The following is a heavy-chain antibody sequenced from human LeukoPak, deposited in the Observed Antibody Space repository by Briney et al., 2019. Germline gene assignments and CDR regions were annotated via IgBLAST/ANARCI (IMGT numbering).Heavy chain of an antibody. Sequence: KPSETLSLTCTVSGGSISSSSYYWGWIRQPPGKGLEWIGSIYYSGSTYYNPSLKSRVTISVYTSKNQFSLKLSSVTAADTAVYYCARLEYYDFWSGYFDYWGQGTLVTVSS. CDR3: ARLEYYDFWSGYFDY. D-gene: IGHD3-3*01. V-gene: IGHV4-39*01. CDR1: GGSISSSSYY. CDR2: IYYSGST. J-gene: IGHJ4*02.